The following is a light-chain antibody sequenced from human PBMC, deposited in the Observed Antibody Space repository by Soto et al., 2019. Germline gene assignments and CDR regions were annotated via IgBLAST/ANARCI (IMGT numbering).Light chain of an antibody. J-gene: IGLJ2*01. CDR3: CAYTGSQTAV. CDR1: NSDVGRFDL. CDR2: AGT. V-gene: IGLV2-23*01. Sequence: QSALTQPASVSGSPGQSITISCTGTNSDVGRFDLVSWYQQYPGKAPKLMIFAGTKRPSGVSNRSSGSKSGNTASLTISGLQAEDEADYYCCAYTGSQTAVFGGGTKLTVL.